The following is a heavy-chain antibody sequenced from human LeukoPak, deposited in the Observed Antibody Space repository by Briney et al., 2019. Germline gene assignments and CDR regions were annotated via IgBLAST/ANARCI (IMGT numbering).Heavy chain of an antibody. Sequence: SQTLSLTCTVSGGSISSGGYYWSWIRQHPGKGLEWIGYIYYSGSTYYNPSLKSRVTILVDTSKNQFSLKLSSVTAADTAVYYCATRLTYGSGSFGTLNWGQGTLVTVSS. D-gene: IGHD3-10*01. CDR2: IYYSGST. V-gene: IGHV4-31*03. CDR3: ATRLTYGSGSFGTLN. J-gene: IGHJ4*02. CDR1: GGSISSGGYY.